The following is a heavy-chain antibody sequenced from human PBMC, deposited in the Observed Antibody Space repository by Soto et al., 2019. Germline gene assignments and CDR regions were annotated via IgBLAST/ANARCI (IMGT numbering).Heavy chain of an antibody. V-gene: IGHV1-46*01. D-gene: IGHD2-15*01. Sequence: GASVKVSCKASGYTFTSYYMHWVRQAPGQGLEWMGIINPSGGSTSYAQKFQGRVTMTRDTSTSTVYVELSSLRSEDTAVYYCARSNAQPPIGYCSGGSCPHVNWFDPWGQGTLVTVSS. CDR2: INPSGGST. CDR1: GYTFTSYY. CDR3: ARSNAQPPIGYCSGGSCPHVNWFDP. J-gene: IGHJ5*02.